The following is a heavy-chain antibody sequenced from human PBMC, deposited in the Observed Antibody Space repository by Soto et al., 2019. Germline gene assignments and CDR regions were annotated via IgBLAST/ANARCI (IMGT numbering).Heavy chain of an antibody. D-gene: IGHD5-12*01. J-gene: IGHJ4*02. CDR3: ARGLGGYDYPAAFDY. CDR2: INPSGGST. CDR1: GYTFTSYY. V-gene: IGHV1-46*03. Sequence: QVQLVQSGAEVKKPGASVKVSCKASGYTFTSYYMHWVRQAPGQGLEWMGIINPSGGSTSYAQKFQGRVTMTRDTSTSTVYMELSRLRSEDTAVYYCARGLGGYDYPAAFDYWGQGTLVTVSS.